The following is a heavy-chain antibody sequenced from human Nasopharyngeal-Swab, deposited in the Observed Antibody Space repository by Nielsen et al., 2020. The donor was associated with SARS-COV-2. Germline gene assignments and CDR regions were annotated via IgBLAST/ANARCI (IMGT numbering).Heavy chain of an antibody. CDR1: GFTFSSYA. CDR3: ARDTGSLFDY. J-gene: IGHJ4*02. D-gene: IGHD1-26*01. V-gene: IGHV3-30-3*01. CDR2: ISYDGSNK. Sequence: GGSLTLSCAASGFTFSSYAMHWVRQAPGQGLEWVAVISYDGSNKYYADSVKGRLTISRDNSKNTLYLQMNSLRAEDTAVYYCARDTGSLFDYWGQGTLVTVSS.